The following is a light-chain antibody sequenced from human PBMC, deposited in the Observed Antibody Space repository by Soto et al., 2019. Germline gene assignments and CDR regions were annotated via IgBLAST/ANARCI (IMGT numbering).Light chain of an antibody. V-gene: IGKV4-1*01. Sequence: DIVMTQSPDSLAVSLGERATINCKSSQSVLYSSNNKNYLAWYQQQPGQPPTLLIYWASTRESGVPDRFSGSGSGTDFTLTISSLQDDDVAVYYCQQYYSTPPTFGQGNKVAIK. CDR3: QQYYSTPPT. CDR2: WAS. CDR1: QSVLYSSNNKNY. J-gene: IGKJ1*01.